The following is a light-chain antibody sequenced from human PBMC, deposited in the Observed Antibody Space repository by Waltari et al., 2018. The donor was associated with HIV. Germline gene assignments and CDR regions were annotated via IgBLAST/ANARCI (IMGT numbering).Light chain of an antibody. CDR2: SAS. J-gene: IGKJ3*01. CDR3: QQGNNFPFT. CDR1: QDIGNW. V-gene: IGKV1-12*02. Sequence: DIQMTQSPSSVSAFVGDSVTITCRASQDIGNWLVWFQLKPGKAPRLLIHSASSLQSGVPSRFSGSGSGTDFTLTINSLQPEDFSTYYCQQGNNFPFTFGPGTTVDIK.